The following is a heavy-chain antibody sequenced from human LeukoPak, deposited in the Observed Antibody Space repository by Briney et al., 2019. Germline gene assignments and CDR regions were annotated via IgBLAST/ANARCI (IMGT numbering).Heavy chain of an antibody. V-gene: IGHV4-59*01. D-gene: IGHD2-2*01. CDR2: IYYSGST. Sequence: TSETLSLTCTVSGGSTSSYYWSWIRQPPGKGLEWIGYIYYSGSTNYNPSLKSRVTISVDTSKNQFSLKLSSVTAADTAVYYCARDRRIVVVPAAMQYYYYGMDVWGQGTTVTVSS. J-gene: IGHJ6*02. CDR1: GGSTSSYY. CDR3: ARDRRIVVVPAAMQYYYYGMDV.